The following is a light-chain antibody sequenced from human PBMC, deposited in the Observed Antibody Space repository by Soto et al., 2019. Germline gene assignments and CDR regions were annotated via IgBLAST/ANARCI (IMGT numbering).Light chain of an antibody. CDR3: HQRKSWPRT. CDR2: RTF. Sequence: IFMTHSPGTFSVSPGEIATLSFSASQSVSSDNLAWYQQKPGRAPRLLLYRTFSRATGIPDRFSGSGSGTDFTLTISDVQPEDFALYYCHQRKSWPRTFGQGTKVDIK. V-gene: IGKV3D-20*02. CDR1: QSVSSDN. J-gene: IGKJ1*01.